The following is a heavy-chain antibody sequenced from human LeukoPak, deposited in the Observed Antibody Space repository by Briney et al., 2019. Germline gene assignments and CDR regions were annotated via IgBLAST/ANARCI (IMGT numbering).Heavy chain of an antibody. CDR2: ISGRGDGT. J-gene: IGHJ4*02. CDR1: GFTFSSYA. Sequence: GGSLRLSCAASGFTFSSYAMTWVRQAPGKGLEWVSRISGRGDGTYYTDSVKGRFIISRDNSKNTLHLEMNSLRSEDTAVYYCAKVMRSLDYFDYWGQGTLVTVSS. CDR3: AKVMRSLDYFDY. V-gene: IGHV3-23*01.